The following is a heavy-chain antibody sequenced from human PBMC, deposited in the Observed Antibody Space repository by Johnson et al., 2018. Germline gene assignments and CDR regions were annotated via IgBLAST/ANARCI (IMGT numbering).Heavy chain of an antibody. V-gene: IGHV3-48*01. CDR3: ASDRDIYCTGGSCYPEGYMDV. CDR2: ISFGMDFM. D-gene: IGHD2-15*01. J-gene: IGHJ6*03. Sequence: EVQLVESGGGLVQPGGSXRLSCVVSGSTFSRDNMNWVRQAPGKGLEWVSYISFGMDFMYYLDSVKGRFTISRDKARNSLYQQMNSLRAEDTALYLCASDRDIYCTGGSCYPEGYMDVWGTGTAVTVSS. CDR1: GSTFSRDN.